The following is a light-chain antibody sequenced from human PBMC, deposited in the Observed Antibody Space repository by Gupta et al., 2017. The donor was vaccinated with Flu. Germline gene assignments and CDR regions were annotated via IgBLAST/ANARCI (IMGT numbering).Light chain of an antibody. V-gene: IGKV3D-15*01. CDR1: QSVADY. Sequence: GERVTLSCRASQSVADYLAWYQQKPGQAPRLLIYGASTRATGIPTRFSGSGSETEFTLNISSLQSEDFAVYYCQQYDNWPQTFGQGTKVEV. CDR3: QQYDNWPQT. J-gene: IGKJ1*01. CDR2: GAS.